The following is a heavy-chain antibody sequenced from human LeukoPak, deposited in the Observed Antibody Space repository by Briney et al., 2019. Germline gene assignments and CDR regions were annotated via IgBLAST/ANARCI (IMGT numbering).Heavy chain of an antibody. D-gene: IGHD3-16*02. CDR1: GFIFSNYE. V-gene: IGHV3-48*03. CDR2: INSSANTI. Sequence: GGSLRLSCGASGFIFSNYEMNWVRQAPGKGLEWISYINSSANTIYYRDSVKGRFTISRDNARNSLYLQMNSLRAEDTAVYYCVREAFDYIWGTYRLFEFWGQGTLVIVSS. CDR3: VREAFDYIWGTYRLFEF. J-gene: IGHJ4*02.